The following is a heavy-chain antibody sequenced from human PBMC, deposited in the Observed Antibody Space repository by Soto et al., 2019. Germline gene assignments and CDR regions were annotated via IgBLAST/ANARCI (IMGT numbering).Heavy chain of an antibody. CDR1: GDTVTKYG. J-gene: IGHJ4*02. Sequence: QVQLVQSGGEVKKPGASVKVSCKASGDTVTKYGISWVRQAPGQGLEWLGWISFYNGHTNYALKFQDRITFTPGTATSTASMELRSLTSDDTAVYYCASATSIAVAGKETWGQGTLVTVSS. CDR3: ASATSIAVAGKET. D-gene: IGHD6-19*01. V-gene: IGHV1-18*01. CDR2: ISFYNGHT.